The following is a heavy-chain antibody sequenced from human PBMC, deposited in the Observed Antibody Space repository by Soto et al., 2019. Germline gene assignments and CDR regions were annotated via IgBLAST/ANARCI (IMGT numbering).Heavy chain of an antibody. CDR3: ARISRVSSRHRGYYFDY. D-gene: IGHD2-2*01. CDR2: IDWDDDK. Sequence: SGPTLVNPTQTLTLTCTFSGFSLSTSGMCVSWIRQPPGKALEWLALIDWDDDKYYSTSLKTRLTISKDTSKNQVVLTMTNMDPVDTATYYCARISRVSSRHRGYYFDYWGQGTLVTVS. J-gene: IGHJ4*02. CDR1: GFSLSTSGMC. V-gene: IGHV2-70*01.